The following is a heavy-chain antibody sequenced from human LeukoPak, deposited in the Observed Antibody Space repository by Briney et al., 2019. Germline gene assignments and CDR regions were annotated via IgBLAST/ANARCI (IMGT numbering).Heavy chain of an antibody. CDR1: GFTFSGYA. CDR2: ITDRGAIT. V-gene: IGHV3-23*01. CDR3: AREGAYCGGDCYSFFDS. Sequence: GGSLRLSCAASGFTFSGYAMNWVRQAPGKGLEWVSSITDRGAITYYADSVKGRFTTSRDNSKNTLYLQMNSLRVEDTAVYYCAREGAYCGGDCYSFFDSWGQGSLVTVSS. D-gene: IGHD2-21*02. J-gene: IGHJ4*02.